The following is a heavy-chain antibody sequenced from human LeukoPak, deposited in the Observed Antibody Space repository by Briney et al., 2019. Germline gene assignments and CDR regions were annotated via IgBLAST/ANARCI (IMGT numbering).Heavy chain of an antibody. D-gene: IGHD1-26*01. CDR1: GFTFSSYW. Sequence: GSLRLSCAASGFTFSSYWMHWVRQPPGKGLEWVGEMYLSGTTTCNPSLRGRTTISLDRSKNQVSLRLNSVTAADTALYYCAGLVGRYSNGMYYYFDYWGQGILVTVSS. CDR2: MYLSGTT. V-gene: IGHV4-4*02. J-gene: IGHJ4*02. CDR3: AGLVGRYSNGMYYYFDY.